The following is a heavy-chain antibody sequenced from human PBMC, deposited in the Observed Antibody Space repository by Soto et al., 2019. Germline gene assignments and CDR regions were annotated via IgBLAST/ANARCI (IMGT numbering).Heavy chain of an antibody. D-gene: IGHD3-10*01. CDR2: ISSSITTT. J-gene: IGHJ6*02. Sequence: GGSLRLSCAASGFTFNVFSMNWVRQAPGKGLEWISYISSSITTTYYADSVKGRFTISRDNAKKSLYLQTNSLRDEDTGVYYCARQGPFGDYALDVWGQGTTVTVSS. V-gene: IGHV3-48*02. CDR1: GFTFNVFS. CDR3: ARQGPFGDYALDV.